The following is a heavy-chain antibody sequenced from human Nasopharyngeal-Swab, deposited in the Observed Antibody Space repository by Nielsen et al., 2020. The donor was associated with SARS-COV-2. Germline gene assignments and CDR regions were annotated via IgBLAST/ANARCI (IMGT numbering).Heavy chain of an antibody. J-gene: IGHJ4*02. CDR3: ARVPYCTNAICYSRYYFDY. D-gene: IGHD2-8*01. Sequence: GESLKISCEVSGSTLSGYEMNWVRQAPGKGLEWVSYISDSGTTISYADSLKGRFTISRDNAKNLLFLQMNSLRAEDTAIYYCARVPYCTNAICYSRYYFDYWGQGTLVTVSS. CDR1: GSTLSGYE. V-gene: IGHV3-48*03. CDR2: ISDSGTTI.